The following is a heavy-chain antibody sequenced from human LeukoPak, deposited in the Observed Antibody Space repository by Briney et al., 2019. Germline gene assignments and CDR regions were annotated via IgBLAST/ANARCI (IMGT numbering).Heavy chain of an antibody. Sequence: GGPLRLSCAASGLPLSSYSMMWVRQSPGRGLVGVLPICSSSSYILHADSVKARFTISRDNAKNSLYLQMNSLRAEDTAVYYCARGGTAMVNWSSAYWGQGTLVTVSS. CDR1: GLPLSSYS. J-gene: IGHJ4*02. V-gene: IGHV3-21*01. CDR2: ICSSSSYI. D-gene: IGHD5-18*01. CDR3: ARGGTAMVNWSSAY.